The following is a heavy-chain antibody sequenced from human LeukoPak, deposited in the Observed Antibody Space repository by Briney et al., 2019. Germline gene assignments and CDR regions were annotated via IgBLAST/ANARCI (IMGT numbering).Heavy chain of an antibody. J-gene: IGHJ4*02. V-gene: IGHV4-30-2*01. CDR2: IYHSGST. D-gene: IGHD2-15*01. Sequence: PSQTLSLTCAVSGGSISSGGYSWSWIRQPPGKGLEWIGYIYHSGSTYYNPSLKSRVTISVDRSKNQFSLKLSSVTAADTAVYYCAGGYCSGGSCYLDYWGQGTLVTVSS. CDR3: AGGYCSGGSCYLDY. CDR1: GGSISSGGYS.